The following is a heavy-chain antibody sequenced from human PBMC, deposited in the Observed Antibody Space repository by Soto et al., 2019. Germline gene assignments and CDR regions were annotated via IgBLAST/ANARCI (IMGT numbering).Heavy chain of an antibody. V-gene: IGHV3-7*01. D-gene: IGHD6-13*01. CDR2: IKQDGSEK. Sequence: GGSLRLSCAASGFTFSSYWMSWVRQAPGKGLEWVANIKQDGSEKYYVDSVKGRFTISRDNAKNSLYLQMNSLRAEDTAVYYCARELPNSSRWYHYYYYGMDVWGQGTTVTVSS. CDR1: GFTFSSYW. CDR3: ARELPNSSRWYHYYYYGMDV. J-gene: IGHJ6*02.